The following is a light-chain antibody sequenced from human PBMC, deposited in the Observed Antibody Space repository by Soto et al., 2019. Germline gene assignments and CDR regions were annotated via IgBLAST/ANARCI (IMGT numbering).Light chain of an antibody. CDR1: QSVGSNY. V-gene: IGKV3D-20*02. CDR3: QQRCDWPLT. J-gene: IGKJ4*01. Sequence: EIVLTQSPCTLSLSPGERATLSCRASQSVGSNYLAWYQQKPGQAPRLLMYDASGRASGIPDRFSGSGSATDFTLTISSLEPEDFAVYYCQQRCDWPLTFGGGTKVDIK. CDR2: DAS.